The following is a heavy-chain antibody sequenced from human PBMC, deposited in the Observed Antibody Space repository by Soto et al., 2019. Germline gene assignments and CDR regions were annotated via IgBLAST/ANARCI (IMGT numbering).Heavy chain of an antibody. CDR3: ARDRSTILGVLTPIDY. CDR2: ISSSGSII. V-gene: IGHV3-48*02. D-gene: IGHD3-3*01. Sequence: GGSLRLSCVASGFTFSPYGMNWVRQAPGKGLEWVSYISSSGSIIYYADSVRGRFTVSRDNAKSTLYLEMDGLRDEDTAVYYCARDRSTILGVLTPIDYWGQGALVTVSS. CDR1: GFTFSPYG. J-gene: IGHJ4*02.